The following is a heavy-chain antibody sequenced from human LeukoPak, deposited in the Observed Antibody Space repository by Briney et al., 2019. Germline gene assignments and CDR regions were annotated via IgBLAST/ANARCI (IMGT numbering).Heavy chain of an antibody. CDR1: GFTFTSNG. CDR2: INAYNGKT. J-gene: IGHJ4*02. V-gene: IGHV1-18*01. Sequence: ASVKVSCKTSGFTFTSNGISWVRQAPGQGLEWMGWINAYNGKTNYPQKFQDRVTMTTDTSTSTAYLELWNLRSDDTAVYYCARDSHDYCDYWGQGTLVTVSS. CDR3: ARDSHDYCDY.